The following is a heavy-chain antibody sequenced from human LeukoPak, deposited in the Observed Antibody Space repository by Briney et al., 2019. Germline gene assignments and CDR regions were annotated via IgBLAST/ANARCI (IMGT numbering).Heavy chain of an antibody. Sequence: GESLKISWKGSGYGFTYYWIGWGRQIPGKGLEWRCIIYHGGSDNRYSPFFQGQVTSSADKSISSAYLQWSSLKAADTAMYYCARRYGNWFDPWGQGTLVTVSS. CDR1: GYGFTYYW. CDR2: IYHGGSDN. V-gene: IGHV5-51*01. J-gene: IGHJ5*02. D-gene: IGHD1-1*01. CDR3: ARRYGNWFDP.